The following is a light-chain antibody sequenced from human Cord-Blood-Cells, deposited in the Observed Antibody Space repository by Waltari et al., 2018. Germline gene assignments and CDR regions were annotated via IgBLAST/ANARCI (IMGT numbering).Light chain of an antibody. CDR2: GAS. CDR3: QQYGSSPIT. CDR1: QSVSSSY. J-gene: IGKJ5*01. Sequence: EIVLTQSPGTLSLSPGERATLSCRASQSVSSSYLAGYQQKPGQAPRLLIYGASSRTTGSPDRFSVSGSGTDFTLTISRLGPEDFAVYYCQQYGSSPITFGQGTRLEIK. V-gene: IGKV3-20*01.